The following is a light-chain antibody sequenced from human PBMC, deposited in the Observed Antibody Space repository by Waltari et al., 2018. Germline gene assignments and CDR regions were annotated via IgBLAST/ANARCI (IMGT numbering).Light chain of an antibody. CDR3: ATWDDRLTGVV. Sequence: QSVLTQPPSASGTPGQRVTISCSGSYPNIGWNLVTWYQQHPGTAPKLLIYSNDYRPSGVPDRFSGSKSGTSASLAISGLQSEDEADYYCATWDDRLTGVVFGGGTRVTVL. V-gene: IGLV1-44*01. J-gene: IGLJ2*01. CDR1: YPNIGWNL. CDR2: SND.